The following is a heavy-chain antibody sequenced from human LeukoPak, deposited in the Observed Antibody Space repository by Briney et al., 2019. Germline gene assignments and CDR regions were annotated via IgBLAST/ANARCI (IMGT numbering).Heavy chain of an antibody. V-gene: IGHV3-15*01. CDR3: TTATTWAY. D-gene: IGHD1-1*01. Sequence: KPGGSLRLSYAASGFTFRDAWMSWVRQAPGKGLEWVGRILSKTDGGTTDYAAPVKGRFTISRDDSKNTLYLQMNSLKIEDTAVYYCTTATTWAYWGQGTLVTVSS. CDR2: ILSKTDGGTT. J-gene: IGHJ4*02. CDR1: GFTFRDAW.